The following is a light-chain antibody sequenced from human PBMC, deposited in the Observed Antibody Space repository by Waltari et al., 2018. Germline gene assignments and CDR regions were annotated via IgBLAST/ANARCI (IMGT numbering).Light chain of an antibody. CDR1: SDYSSFA. Sequence: QLVLTQPPSASASLGASVKLTCTLSSDYSSFAIAWHQQQPAKGPRYLMKVNSDGSHIKGDGIPDRFSGSSPGTERYLTISSLQSEDEADYYCQTWATGIGLFGGGTKVTVL. CDR3: QTWATGIGL. CDR2: VNSDGSH. J-gene: IGLJ2*01. V-gene: IGLV4-69*01.